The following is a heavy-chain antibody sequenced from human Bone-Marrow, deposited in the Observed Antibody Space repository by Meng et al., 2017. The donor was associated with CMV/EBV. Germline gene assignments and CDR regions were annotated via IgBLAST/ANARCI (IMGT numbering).Heavy chain of an antibody. CDR2: INRSGNT. CDR1: SGSFSGYY. Sequence: LSLTCAIYSGSFSGYYWSWIRQPPGKGLEWIGEINRSGNTNYNPSLKSRVTMSVDTSKNQFSLKLSSVTAADTAVYYCVRDSLYSSGWYGDWFEAWGQGTLVTVSS. V-gene: IGHV4-34*01. J-gene: IGHJ5*02. CDR3: VRDSLYSSGWYGDWFEA. D-gene: IGHD6-19*01.